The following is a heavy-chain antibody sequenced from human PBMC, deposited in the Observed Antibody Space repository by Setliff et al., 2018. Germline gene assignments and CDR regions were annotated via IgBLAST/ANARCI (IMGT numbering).Heavy chain of an antibody. CDR3: ARIPYYYDSSGYYYYGMDV. D-gene: IGHD3-22*01. J-gene: IGHJ6*02. CDR2: INPSGGST. CDR1: GYTFTSYY. V-gene: IGHV1-46*01. Sequence: ASVKVSCKASGYTFTSYYMHWVRQAPGQGLEWMGIINPSGGSTSYAQKFQGRVTISKDTSKNQVVLTMTNMDPVDTATYYCARIPYYYDSSGYYYYGMDVWGQGTTVTVSS.